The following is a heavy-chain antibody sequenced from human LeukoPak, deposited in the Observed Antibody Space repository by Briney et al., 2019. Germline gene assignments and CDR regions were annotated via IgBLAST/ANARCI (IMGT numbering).Heavy chain of an antibody. CDR1: GGSISSSSYY. J-gene: IGHJ6*02. Sequence: SETLSLTCTVSGGSISSSSYYWGWIRQPPGKGLEWIGSIYYSGSTYYNPSLKSRVTISVDTSKNQFSLKLSSVTAADTAVYYCATDPTPIAVAGTGSYWGLNYYYYGMDVWGQGTTVTVSS. CDR3: ATDPTPIAVAGTGSYWGLNYYYYGMDV. D-gene: IGHD6-19*01. V-gene: IGHV4-39*01. CDR2: IYYSGST.